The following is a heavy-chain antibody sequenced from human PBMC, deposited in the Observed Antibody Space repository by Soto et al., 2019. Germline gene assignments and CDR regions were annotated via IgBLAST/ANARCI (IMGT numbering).Heavy chain of an antibody. V-gene: IGHV4-34*01. Sequence: SKTLSLTCAVYGGSFSGYYWSWIRQPPGKGLEWIGEINHSGSTNYNPSLKSRVTISVDTSKNQFSLKLSSVTAADTAVYYCARTSYYYYYGMDVRGQGNTVTVSS. CDR2: INHSGST. CDR1: GGSFSGYY. CDR3: ARTSYYYYYGMDV. J-gene: IGHJ6*02.